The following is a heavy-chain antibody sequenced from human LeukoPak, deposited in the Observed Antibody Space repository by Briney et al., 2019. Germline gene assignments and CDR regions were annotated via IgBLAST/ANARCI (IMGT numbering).Heavy chain of an antibody. D-gene: IGHD3-16*02. CDR1: GYTFTSYG. V-gene: IGHV1-18*01. J-gene: IGHJ6*02. CDR3: ARDMITFGGVIVTHYYGMDV. CDR2: ISAYNGNT. Sequence: ASVKVSCKASGYTFTSYGISWVRQAPGQGLEWMGWISAYNGNTNYAQKLQGRVTMTTDTSTSTAYMELRSLRSDDTAVYYCARDMITFGGVIVTHYYGMDVWGQGTTVTVSS.